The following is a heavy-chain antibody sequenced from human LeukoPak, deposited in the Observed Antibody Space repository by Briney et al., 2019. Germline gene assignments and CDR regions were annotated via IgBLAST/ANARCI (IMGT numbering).Heavy chain of an antibody. D-gene: IGHD1-26*01. J-gene: IGHJ3*02. CDR1: RYTFTGYY. CDR3: ARGSSFSKWDSIAFDI. V-gene: IGHV1-2*04. Sequence: ASVKVSCMACRYTFTGYYMHWVRQAPAQGLEWMGWINPNSCGTNYAHKFQGWVTMTRDTHIRTAYMELTRLRSDDTAVYYCARGSSFSKWDSIAFDIWGQGTMVTVSS. CDR2: INPNSCGT.